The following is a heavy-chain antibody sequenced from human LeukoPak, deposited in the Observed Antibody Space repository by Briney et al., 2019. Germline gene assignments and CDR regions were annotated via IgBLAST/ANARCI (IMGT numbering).Heavy chain of an antibody. Sequence: GASVRVSCKASGYTFTGYYMHWVRQAPGQGLEWMGWINPNSGGTNYAQKFQGRVTMTRDTSISTAYMELSRLTSDDTAVYYCARDPYSNSWFYGMDVWGQGTTVTVSS. V-gene: IGHV1-2*02. CDR3: ARDPYSNSWFYGMDV. J-gene: IGHJ6*02. D-gene: IGHD6-13*01. CDR2: INPNSGGT. CDR1: GYTFTGYY.